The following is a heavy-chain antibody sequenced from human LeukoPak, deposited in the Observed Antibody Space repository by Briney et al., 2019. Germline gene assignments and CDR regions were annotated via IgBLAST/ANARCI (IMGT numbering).Heavy chain of an antibody. CDR3: ARGLTAADYYYYGMDV. Sequence: SVKVSCKASGGTFSSYAISWVRQAPGQGLEWMGGIIPIFGTANYAQKFQGRVTITADESTSTAYMELSSLRSEDTAVYYCARGLTAADYYYYGMDVWGQGTTVTVS. CDR1: GGTFSSYA. J-gene: IGHJ6*02. CDR2: IIPIFGTA. V-gene: IGHV1-69*13. D-gene: IGHD2-2*01.